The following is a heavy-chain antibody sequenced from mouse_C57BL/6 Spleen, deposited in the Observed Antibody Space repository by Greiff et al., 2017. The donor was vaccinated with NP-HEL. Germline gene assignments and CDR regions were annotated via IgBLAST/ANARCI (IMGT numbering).Heavy chain of an antibody. CDR1: GYAFSSSW. CDR2: IYPGDGDT. J-gene: IGHJ3*01. V-gene: IGHV1-82*01. D-gene: IGHD4-1*01. CDR3: ARELTGTY. Sequence: VQLQQSGPELVKPGASVKISCKASGYAFSSSWMNWVKQRPGKGLEWIGRIYPGDGDTNYNGKFKGKATLTADKSSSTAYMQLSSLTSEDSAVYFCARELTGTYWGQGTLVTVSA.